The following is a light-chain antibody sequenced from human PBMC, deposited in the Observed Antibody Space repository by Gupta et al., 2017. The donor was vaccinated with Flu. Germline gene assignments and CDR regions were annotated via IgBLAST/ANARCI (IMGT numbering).Light chain of an antibody. Sequence: ITTSCTGTSSDVGRSDYVSWYQQHPDKAPKLIIYDVTNRPSGVSSRFSGSKSGNTASLTISGLQAEDETDYYCSSYTSGSTFYVFGTGTKVTVL. J-gene: IGLJ1*01. CDR3: SSYTSGSTFYV. CDR2: DVT. CDR1: SSDVGRSDY. V-gene: IGLV2-14*04.